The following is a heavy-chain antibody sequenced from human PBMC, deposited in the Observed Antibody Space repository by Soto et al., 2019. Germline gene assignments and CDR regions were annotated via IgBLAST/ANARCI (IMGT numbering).Heavy chain of an antibody. CDR3: ARDNPGSLSATKPDY. J-gene: IGHJ4*02. D-gene: IGHD5-12*01. CDR2: ISAYNGNT. Sequence: ASVKVSCKASGYTFTIYGISWVRQAPGQGLEWMGWISAYNGNTNYAQKLQGRVTMTTDTSTSTAYMELRSLRSDDTAVYYCARDNPGSLSATKPDYWGQGTLVTVSS. V-gene: IGHV1-18*01. CDR1: GYTFTIYG.